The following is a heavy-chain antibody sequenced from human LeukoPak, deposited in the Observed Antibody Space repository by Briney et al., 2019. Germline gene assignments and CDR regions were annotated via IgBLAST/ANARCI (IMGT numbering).Heavy chain of an antibody. CDR3: AKEGQWLARGDAFDI. D-gene: IGHD6-19*01. CDR1: GFTFSSYG. CDR2: ISYDGSNK. V-gene: IGHV3-30*18. Sequence: PGGSLRLSCAASGFTFSSYGMHWVRQAPGKGLEWVAVISYDGSNKYYADSVKGRFTISRDNSKNTLYLQMNSLRAEDTAVYYCAKEGQWLARGDAFDIWGQGTMVTLSS. J-gene: IGHJ3*02.